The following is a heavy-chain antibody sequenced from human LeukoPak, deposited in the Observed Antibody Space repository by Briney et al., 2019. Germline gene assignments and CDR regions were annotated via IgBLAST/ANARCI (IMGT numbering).Heavy chain of an antibody. V-gene: IGHV4-59*08. CDR1: GGSISTYY. J-gene: IGHJ3*02. Sequence: SETLSLTCTVSGGSISTYYWSWIRQPPGKGLEWIGYIYYSGSTNYNPSLKSRVTISVDTSKNQFSLKLSSVTAADTAVYYCARRRWAARGRPHAFDIWGQGTMVTVSS. CDR2: IYYSGST. D-gene: IGHD6-6*01. CDR3: ARRRWAARGRPHAFDI.